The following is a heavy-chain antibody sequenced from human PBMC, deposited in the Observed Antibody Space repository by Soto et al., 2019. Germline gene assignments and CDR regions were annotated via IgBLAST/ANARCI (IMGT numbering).Heavy chain of an antibody. D-gene: IGHD3-10*02. CDR3: ARARLGYFYVHFDH. CDR2: INPNGGGT. V-gene: IGHV1-46*01. Sequence: QLQLVQSGAEVKEPGASVMVSCKASGYIFTTYYIHWVRQAPGQGLEWIGIINPNGGGTTYAQQVQGRVTMTRDTSTSTVYMDLSSLGSEDTAVDYCARARLGYFYVHFDHWGQGALVTVTS. J-gene: IGHJ4*02. CDR1: GYIFTTYY.